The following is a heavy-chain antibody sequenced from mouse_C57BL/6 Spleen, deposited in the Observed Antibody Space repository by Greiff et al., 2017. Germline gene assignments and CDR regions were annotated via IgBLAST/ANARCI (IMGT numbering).Heavy chain of an antibody. CDR2: IDPETGGN. J-gene: IGHJ2*01. V-gene: IGHV1-15*01. CDR3: TGSNYYY. CDR1: GYTFTDYE. D-gene: IGHD2-5*01. Sequence: QVQLQQSGAELVRPGASVTLSCKASGYTFTDYEMHWVKQTPVHGLEWIGAIDPETGGNAYNQKFKGKALLTADKSSSTAYMELRSLTSEDSAVYYCTGSNYYYWGQGTTLTVSS.